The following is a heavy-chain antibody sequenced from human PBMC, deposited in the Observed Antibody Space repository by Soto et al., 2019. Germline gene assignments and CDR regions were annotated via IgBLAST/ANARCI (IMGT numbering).Heavy chain of an antibody. V-gene: IGHV3-30-3*01. CDR3: ARDLRVGATTSGFDY. CDR1: GFTFSSYA. J-gene: IGHJ4*02. CDR2: ISYDGSNK. D-gene: IGHD1-26*01. Sequence: GGSLRLSCAASGFTFSSYAMHWVRQAPGKGLEWVAVISYDGSNKYYADSVKGRFTISRDNSKNTLYLQMNSLRAEDTAVYYCARDLRVGATTSGFDYWGQGTLVTVSS.